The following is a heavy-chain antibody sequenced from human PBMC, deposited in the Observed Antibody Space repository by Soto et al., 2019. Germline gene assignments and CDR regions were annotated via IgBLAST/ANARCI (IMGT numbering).Heavy chain of an antibody. Sequence: SETLSLTCTVSGGSISSYYWSWIRQPPGKGLEWIGYIYYSGSTNYNPSLKSRVTISVDTSKNQFSLKLSSVTAAATAVYYCARGDSSSWYRGDYGMDVWGQGTTVTVSS. CDR2: IYYSGST. D-gene: IGHD6-13*01. CDR1: GGSISSYY. CDR3: ARGDSSSWYRGDYGMDV. V-gene: IGHV4-59*01. J-gene: IGHJ6*02.